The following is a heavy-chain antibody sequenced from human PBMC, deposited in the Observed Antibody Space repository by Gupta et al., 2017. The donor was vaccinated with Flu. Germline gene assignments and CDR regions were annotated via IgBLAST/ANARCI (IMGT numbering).Heavy chain of an antibody. CDR1: GFTFSSYG. V-gene: IGHV3-33*01. Sequence: QVQLVESGGGVVQPGRSLRLSCAASGFTFSSYGMHWVRQAPGKGLEWVAVIWYDGSNKYYADSVKGRFTISRDNSKNTLYLQMNSLRAEDTAVYYCARDTAVLSGDAKGNDYWGQGTLVTVSS. CDR2: IWYDGSNK. CDR3: ARDTAVLSGDAKGNDY. D-gene: IGHD4-17*01. J-gene: IGHJ4*02.